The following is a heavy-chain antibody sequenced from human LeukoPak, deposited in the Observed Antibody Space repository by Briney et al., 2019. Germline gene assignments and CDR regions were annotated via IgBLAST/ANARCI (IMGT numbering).Heavy chain of an antibody. CDR1: GFTFSSYA. Sequence: GGSLRLSCAASGFTFSSYAMHWVRQAPGKGLEWVAVISYDGSNKYYADSVKGRFTISRDNSKNTLYLQMNGLRAEDTAVYYCARGGSSSWGYFDYWGQGTLVTVSS. CDR2: ISYDGSNK. V-gene: IGHV3-30*04. CDR3: ARGGSSSWGYFDY. J-gene: IGHJ4*02. D-gene: IGHD6-13*01.